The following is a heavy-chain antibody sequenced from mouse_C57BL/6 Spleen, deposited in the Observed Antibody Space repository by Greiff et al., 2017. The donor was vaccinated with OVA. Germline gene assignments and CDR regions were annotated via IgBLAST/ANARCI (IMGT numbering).Heavy chain of an antibody. J-gene: IGHJ3*01. V-gene: IGHV2-2*01. CDR3: ASNYCGTSWFAY. CDR1: GFSLTSYG. CDR2: IWSGGST. Sequence: QVQLKQSGPGLVQPSQSLSITCTVSGFSLTSYGVHWVRQSPGKGLEWLGVIWSGGSTDYNAAFISRLSISKDNSKSQVFFKMNSLQADDTAIYYCASNYCGTSWFAYWGQGTLVTVSA. D-gene: IGHD1-1*01.